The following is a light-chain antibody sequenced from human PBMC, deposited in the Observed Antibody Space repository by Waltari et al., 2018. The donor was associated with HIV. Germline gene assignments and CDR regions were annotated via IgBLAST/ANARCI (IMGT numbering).Light chain of an antibody. CDR2: DAS. V-gene: IGKV3-11*01. J-gene: IGKJ4*01. CDR1: QSVSSY. Sequence: QSPATLSLSPGERATLSCRASQSVSSYLAWYQQKPGQAPRLLIYDASNRATGIPARFSGSGSGTDFTLTISSLEPEDFAVYYCQQRSNWPTFGGGTKVEIK. CDR3: QQRSNWPT.